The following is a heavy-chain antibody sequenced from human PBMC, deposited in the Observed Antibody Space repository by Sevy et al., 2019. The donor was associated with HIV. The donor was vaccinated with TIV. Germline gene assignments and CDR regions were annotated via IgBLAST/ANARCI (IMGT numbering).Heavy chain of an antibody. D-gene: IGHD4-17*01. V-gene: IGHV3-30-3*01. CDR3: ASESAIVRLLDAFDI. CDR2: ISYDGSNK. Sequence: GGSLRLSCAASGFTFSSYAMHWVRQAPGKGLEWVAVISYDGSNKYYADSVKGRFTISRDNSKNTLYLQMNSLRAEDTAVYYCASESAIVRLLDAFDIWGQGTMVTVSS. CDR1: GFTFSSYA. J-gene: IGHJ3*02.